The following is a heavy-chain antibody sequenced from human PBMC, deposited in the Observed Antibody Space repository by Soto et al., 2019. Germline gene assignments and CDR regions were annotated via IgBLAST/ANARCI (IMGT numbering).Heavy chain of an antibody. CDR1: GGSFSGYY. Sequence: PSETLSLTCAVYGGSFSGYYWSWIRQPPGKGLEWIGEINHSGSTNYNPSLKSRVTISVDTSKNQFSLKLSSVTAADTAVYYCAREGGGSGSLYYYGMDVWGQGTTVTVSS. CDR3: AREGGGSGSLYYYGMDV. D-gene: IGHD3-10*01. CDR2: INHSGST. J-gene: IGHJ6*02. V-gene: IGHV4-34*01.